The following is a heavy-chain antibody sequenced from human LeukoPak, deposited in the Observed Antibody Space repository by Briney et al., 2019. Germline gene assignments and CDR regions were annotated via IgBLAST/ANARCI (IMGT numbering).Heavy chain of an antibody. CDR1: GGSLSGYH. Sequence: SETLSLTCDVYGGSLSGYHWSWLRQPPGKGLEWIGEIFHTGRTNYNPSLKSRVTISVGTSKNQFSLNLSSVAAADKAVYYCARGAVGYCSGNTCYSGAYDNWGQGTLVTVSS. V-gene: IGHV4-34*01. J-gene: IGHJ4*02. D-gene: IGHD2-15*01. CDR3: ARGAVGYCSGNTCYSGAYDN. CDR2: IFHTGRT.